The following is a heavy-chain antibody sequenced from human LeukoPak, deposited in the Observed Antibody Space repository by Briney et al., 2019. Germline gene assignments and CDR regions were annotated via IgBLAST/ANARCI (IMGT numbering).Heavy chain of an antibody. CDR1: GFTVSSNY. CDR2: IYSGGST. CDR3: ARDGSGSYSYYFDY. V-gene: IGHV3-66*01. D-gene: IGHD1-26*01. J-gene: IGHJ4*02. Sequence: GSLRLSCAASGFTVSSNYMSWVRQAPGKGLEWVSVIYSGGSTYYADSVKGRFTISRDNSKNTLYLQMNSLRAEDTAVYYCARDGSGSYSYYFDYWGQGTLVTVSS.